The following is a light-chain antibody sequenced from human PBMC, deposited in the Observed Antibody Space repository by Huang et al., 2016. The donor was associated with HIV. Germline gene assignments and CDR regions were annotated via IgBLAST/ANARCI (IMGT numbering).Light chain of an antibody. CDR1: QNISSW. CDR3: QYGET. J-gene: IGKJ1*01. Sequence: DIQITQSPSTLSAFIGDRVTTTCRASQNISSWLAWYQQKPGKAPKLLIYKISSVQSGVPARFSGSGSGTEFILTISGLQPDDVGTYYCQYGETFGQGTKVEIK. CDR2: KIS. V-gene: IGKV1-5*03.